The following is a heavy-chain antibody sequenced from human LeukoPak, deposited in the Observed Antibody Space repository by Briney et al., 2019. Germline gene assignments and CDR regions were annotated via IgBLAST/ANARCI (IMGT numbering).Heavy chain of an antibody. V-gene: IGHV3-23*01. CDR2: ISDSGGRT. J-gene: IGHJ4*02. Sequence: GGSLRLSCAVSGITLGNYGMSWVRQAPGKGLEWVAGISDSGGRTKYADSVKDRFTISRDNPKNTLYLQMNSLRPEDTAVYFCAKRGVVIRVILVGFHKEAYYFDSWGQGVLVTVSS. CDR3: AKRGVVIRVILVGFHKEAYYFDS. CDR1: GITLGNYG. D-gene: IGHD3-22*01.